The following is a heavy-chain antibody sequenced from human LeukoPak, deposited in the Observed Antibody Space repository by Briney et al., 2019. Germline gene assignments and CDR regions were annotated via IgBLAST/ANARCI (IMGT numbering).Heavy chain of an antibody. D-gene: IGHD6-13*01. Sequence: GGSLRLSCAASGFSVSSNYMYWVRQAPGKGLEWVSVIYGGGGTYSADSVKGRFTISRDDSKNTLYLQMNSLRDEDTAVYYCARGAAVVGWRCLDVWGRGTTVTVSS. J-gene: IGHJ6*02. CDR1: GFSVSSNY. CDR3: ARGAAVVGWRCLDV. CDR2: IYGGGGT. V-gene: IGHV3-66*01.